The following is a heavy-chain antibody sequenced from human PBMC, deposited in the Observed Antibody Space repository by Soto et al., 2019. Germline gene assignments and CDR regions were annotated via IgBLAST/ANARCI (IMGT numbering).Heavy chain of an antibody. V-gene: IGHV3-48*01. CDR3: ARDTTYYDILTGYPPIDY. CDR1: GFTFSSYS. J-gene: IGHJ4*02. CDR2: ISSSSSTI. D-gene: IGHD3-9*01. Sequence: GGSLRLSCAASGFTFSSYSMNWVRQAPGKGLEWVSYISSSSSTIYYADSVKGRFTISRDNAKNSLYLQMNSLRAEDTAVYYCARDTTYYDILTGYPPIDYWGQGTLVTVSS.